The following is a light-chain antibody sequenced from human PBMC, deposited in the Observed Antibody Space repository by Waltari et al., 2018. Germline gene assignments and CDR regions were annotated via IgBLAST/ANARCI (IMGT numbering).Light chain of an antibody. V-gene: IGKV1-12*01. J-gene: IGKJ1*01. CDR2: AAS. CDR1: QDIGSS. CDR3: QQGHSVPPT. Sequence: EIQMTQSPSSVFASVSDRVPITCRATQDIGSSLAWYKQKPGQGPNLLIYAASNLQTGVPSRFSGSGSGADFTLTINSLQPEDFAVYYCQQGHSVPPTFGQGTRVEIK.